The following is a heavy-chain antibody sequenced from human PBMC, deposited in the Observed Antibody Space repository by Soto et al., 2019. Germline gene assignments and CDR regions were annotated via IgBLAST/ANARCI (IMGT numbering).Heavy chain of an antibody. Sequence: ASVKVSCKASGYTFTSYAMHCVRQAPGQRLEWMGWINAGNGNTKYSQKFQGRVTITRDTSASTAYMELSSLRSEDTAVYYCARVVTYYDFWSGPGGEFDPWGQGTLVTVSS. CDR2: INAGNGNT. J-gene: IGHJ5*02. V-gene: IGHV1-3*01. D-gene: IGHD3-3*01. CDR3: ARVVTYYDFWSGPGGEFDP. CDR1: GYTFTSYA.